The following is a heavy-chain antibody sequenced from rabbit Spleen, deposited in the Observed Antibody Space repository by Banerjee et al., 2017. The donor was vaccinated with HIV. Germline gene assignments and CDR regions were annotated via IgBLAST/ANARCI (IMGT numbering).Heavy chain of an antibody. J-gene: IGHJ6*01. CDR2: IYAGSSGFT. CDR3: ARDTATSFSSYGMDL. V-gene: IGHV1S45*01. CDR1: GFSFSTDYY. Sequence: QQQLEESGGGLVKPGGTLTLTCTASGFSFSTDYYMCWVRQAPGKGLECIACIYAGSSGFTYFATWAKGRFTISKTSSTTVTLQMTRLTAADTATYFCARDTATSFSSYGMDLWGQGTLVTVS. D-gene: IGHD1-1*01.